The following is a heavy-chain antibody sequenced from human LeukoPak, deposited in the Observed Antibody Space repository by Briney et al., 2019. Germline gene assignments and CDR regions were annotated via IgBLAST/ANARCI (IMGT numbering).Heavy chain of an antibody. CDR3: ARCGYYDFWSGYNPATFDY. J-gene: IGHJ4*02. CDR1: VGSISSSSYY. V-gene: IGHV4-39*01. CDR2: IYYSGST. D-gene: IGHD3-3*01. Sequence: SETLSLTCTVCVGSISSSSYYWGWIRQPPGKGLERIGSIYYSGSTYYNPSLKSRVTISVDTSSNQFSLKLSSVTAADTAVYYCARCGYYDFWSGYNPATFDYWGQGTLVTVSS.